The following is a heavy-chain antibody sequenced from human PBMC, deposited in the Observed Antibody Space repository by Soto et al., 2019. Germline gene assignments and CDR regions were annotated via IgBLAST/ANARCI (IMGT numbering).Heavy chain of an antibody. Sequence: GGSLRLSCAASGFTFDTYWMNWVRQAPGKGPEWLSGINSDGTISSYADSVKGRFTISRDNARNTLSLQMNSLRADDTAVYYCPSLGGAHSAFFSYGWDAWRKGPTVAASS. CDR3: PSLGGAHSAFFSYGWDA. V-gene: IGHV3-74*01. CDR1: GFTFDTYW. J-gene: IGHJ6*04. CDR2: INSDGTIS. D-gene: IGHD3-10*01.